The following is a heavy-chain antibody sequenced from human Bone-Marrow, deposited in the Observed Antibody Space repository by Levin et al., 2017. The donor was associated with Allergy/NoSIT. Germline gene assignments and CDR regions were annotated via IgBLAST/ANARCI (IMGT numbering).Heavy chain of an antibody. J-gene: IGHJ6*02. V-gene: IGHV3-13*01. Sequence: AGGSLRLSCAASGFIFSNYDMHWVRQVTGKGLEWVSAIGTAGDTYYPGSVKGRFTISRENAKNSLYLQMDSLRAGDTAVYYCARDGGGNRGGYYYYAMDVWGQGTTVTVSS. D-gene: IGHD4-23*01. CDR2: IGTAGDT. CDR3: ARDGGGNRGGYYYYAMDV. CDR1: GFIFSNYD.